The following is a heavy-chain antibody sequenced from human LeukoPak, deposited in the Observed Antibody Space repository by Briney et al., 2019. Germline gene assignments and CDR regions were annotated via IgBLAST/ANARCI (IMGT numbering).Heavy chain of an antibody. CDR2: TSAYNGNT. V-gene: IGHV1-18*01. D-gene: IGHD2-15*01. CDR3: ARVTGYCSGGSCHPTGY. J-gene: IGHJ4*02. Sequence: GASVKVSCKASGYTFTSYGISWVRQAPGQGLEWMGWTSAYNGNTNYAQKLQGRVTMTTDTSTSTAYKELRSLRSDDTAAYYCARVTGYCSGGSCHPTGYWGQGTLVTVSS. CDR1: GYTFTSYG.